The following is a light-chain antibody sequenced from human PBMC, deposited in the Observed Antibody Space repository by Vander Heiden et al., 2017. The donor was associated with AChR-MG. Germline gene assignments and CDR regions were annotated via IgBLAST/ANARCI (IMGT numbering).Light chain of an antibody. Sequence: QSALTQPASVSGSPGQSITISCSGTSSDVGSYNLVSWYQQHPGKAPKLIIYDVSKRPSGVSNRFSGSKSGNTASLTISGLQAEDEADYHCCSYAGISSVFGGGTKLTVL. CDR2: DVS. CDR3: CSYAGISSV. V-gene: IGLV2-23*02. CDR1: SSDVGSYNL. J-gene: IGLJ2*01.